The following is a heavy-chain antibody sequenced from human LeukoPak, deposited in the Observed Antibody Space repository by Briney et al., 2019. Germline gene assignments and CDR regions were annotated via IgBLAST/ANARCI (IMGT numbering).Heavy chain of an antibody. V-gene: IGHV4-34*01. J-gene: IGHJ4*02. CDR2: INHSGST. CDR3: TRGTTVISLDY. Sequence: SETLSLTCAVYGGSFSGYYWSRIRQPPGKGLEWIGEINHSGSTNYNPSLKSRVTISVDTSKNQFSLNLRSVTAADTAVYYCTRGTTVISLDYWGQGILVTVSS. CDR1: GGSFSGYY. D-gene: IGHD4-23*01.